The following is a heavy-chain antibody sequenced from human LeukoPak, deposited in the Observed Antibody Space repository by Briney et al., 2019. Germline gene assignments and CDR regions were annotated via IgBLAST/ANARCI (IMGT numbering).Heavy chain of an antibody. CDR1: GGSISSYF. J-gene: IGHJ4*02. Sequence: SEPLSLPCHVSGGSISSYFWTWIRQPAGKGLEWIGRIHASGTTNYNSSLKSRVSMSVDTSKNQFSLKLTSVTAADTAVYFCARDGADVYGRAFDYWGQGTLVGVSS. CDR3: ARDGADVYGRAFDY. V-gene: IGHV4-4*07. CDR2: IHASGTT. D-gene: IGHD3-10*01.